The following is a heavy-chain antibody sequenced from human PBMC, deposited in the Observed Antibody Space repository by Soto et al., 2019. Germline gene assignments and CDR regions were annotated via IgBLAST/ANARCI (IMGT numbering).Heavy chain of an antibody. Sequence: GGSLRLSCAASGFTFSSYAMSWVRQAPGKGLEWVSAISGSGGSTYYADSVKGRFTISRDNSKNTLYLQMNSLRAEDTAVYYCAKDRPRMSSGAIYFDYWGQGTLVTVSS. D-gene: IGHD3-22*01. CDR2: ISGSGGST. CDR1: GFTFSSYA. J-gene: IGHJ4*02. V-gene: IGHV3-23*01. CDR3: AKDRPRMSSGAIYFDY.